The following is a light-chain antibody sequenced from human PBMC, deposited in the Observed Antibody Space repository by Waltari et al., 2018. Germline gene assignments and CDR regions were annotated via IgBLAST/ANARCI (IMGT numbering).Light chain of an antibody. CDR1: QGISNY. CDR3: QKYNGAAA. V-gene: IGKV1-27*01. J-gene: IGKJ3*01. Sequence: DLQMTQSPSSLSASVGDRVTITCRASQGISNYLGWYQQKPGKVPKVLIYAASSLQSGVPCRFSGRGSGTDFTLTISSLQPEDVATYYYQKYNGAAAFGPGTKVDIK. CDR2: AAS.